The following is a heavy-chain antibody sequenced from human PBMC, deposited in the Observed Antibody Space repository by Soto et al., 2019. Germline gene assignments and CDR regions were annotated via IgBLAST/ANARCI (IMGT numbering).Heavy chain of an antibody. CDR1: GGSICSGGYY. Sequence: SEPLYLTCTVSGGSICSGGYYWSWIRQHPGNGLEWIGYIYYSGSTYYNPSLKSRVTISVDTSKNQFSLKLSSVTAADTAVYYCARDTKYCTNGVCYPGYFDYWGQGTLVTVSS. CDR3: ARDTKYCTNGVCYPGYFDY. V-gene: IGHV4-31*03. J-gene: IGHJ4*02. CDR2: IYYSGST. D-gene: IGHD2-8*01.